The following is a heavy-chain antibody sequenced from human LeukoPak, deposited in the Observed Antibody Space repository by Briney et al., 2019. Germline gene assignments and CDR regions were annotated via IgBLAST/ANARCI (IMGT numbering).Heavy chain of an antibody. V-gene: IGHV4-4*07. D-gene: IGHD3-10*01. CDR2: IYTRGST. Sequence: MTSETLSLTCTVSGGSISSYYWSWIRQPAGKGLEWIGRIYTRGSTNYNPSLKSRVTMSVDTSKNQFSLKLSSVTAADTAVYYCARDFPYGSGSYWFDPWGQGTLVTVSS. CDR1: GGSISSYY. CDR3: ARDFPYGSGSYWFDP. J-gene: IGHJ5*02.